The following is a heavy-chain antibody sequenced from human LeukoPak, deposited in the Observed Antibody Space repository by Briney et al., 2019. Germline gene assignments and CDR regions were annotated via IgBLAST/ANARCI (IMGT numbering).Heavy chain of an antibody. D-gene: IGHD2-15*01. CDR1: GGSISSYY. V-gene: IGHV4-59*01. CDR2: IYYSGST. Sequence: SETLSLTCTVSGGSISSYYWSWIRQPPGKGLEWIGYIYYSGSTNYNPSLKSRVTISVDTSKNQFSLKLSSVTAADTAVYYCARLPYCSGGSCYRRYWFDPWGQGTLVTVSA. CDR3: ARLPYCSGGSCYRRYWFDP. J-gene: IGHJ5*02.